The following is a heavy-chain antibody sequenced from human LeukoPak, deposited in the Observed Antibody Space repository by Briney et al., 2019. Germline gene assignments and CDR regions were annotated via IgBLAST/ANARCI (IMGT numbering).Heavy chain of an antibody. D-gene: IGHD3-22*01. J-gene: IGHJ5*02. CDR3: ARTRKNYYYDSSGRFDP. V-gene: IGHV4-4*07. CDR1: GGSISSYY. CDR2: IYTSGST. Sequence: SETLSLTCTVSGGSISSYYWSWIRQPAGKGLEWIGRIYTSGSTNYNPSLKSRVTMSVDTSKNQFSLKLSSVTAADTAVYYCARTRKNYYYDSSGRFDPWGQGTLVTVSS.